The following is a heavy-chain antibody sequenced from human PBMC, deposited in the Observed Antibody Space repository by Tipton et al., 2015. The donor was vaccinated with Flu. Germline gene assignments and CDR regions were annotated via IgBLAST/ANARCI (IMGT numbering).Heavy chain of an antibody. CDR2: MNPNSGNT. J-gene: IGHJ4*02. CDR1: GYTFTSYD. CDR3: ARVTVPGSVKKTIGF. V-gene: IGHV1-8*01. Sequence: QLVQSGAEVKKPGASVKVSCQASGYTFTSYDINWVRQATGQRLEWMGWMNPNSGNTGYAQKFQGRVTMTRNTSITTAYMELSSLRPEATAVYYCARVTVPGSVKKTIGFWGRGTLVTVSS. D-gene: IGHD6-19*01.